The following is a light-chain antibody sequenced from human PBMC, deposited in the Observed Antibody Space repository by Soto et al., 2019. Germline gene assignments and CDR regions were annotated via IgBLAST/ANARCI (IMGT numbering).Light chain of an antibody. J-gene: IGKJ4*01. CDR3: QQFNGFPLT. CDR2: DAS. V-gene: IGKV1-13*02. Sequence: QLTQSPFSLSASVGDRVTITCRSGQDIGSALAWYQQRPGKAPQRLLYDASNLEAGVPSRFSGSGSGTDFTLNINSLRAEDFGTYYCQQFNGFPLTFGRGTKVQIK. CDR1: QDIGSA.